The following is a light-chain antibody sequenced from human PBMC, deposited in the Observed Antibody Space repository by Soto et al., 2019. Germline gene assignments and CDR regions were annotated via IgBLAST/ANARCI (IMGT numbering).Light chain of an antibody. CDR3: QQYGGCSRT. CDR2: DAS. V-gene: IGKV1-5*01. J-gene: IGKJ1*01. Sequence: IPVPPSPSSLSASVGGRVTITCRARPRISNSLAWYHQKPGTPPKLLIYDASNLERGVPSRFSGSGSGTEFTLTISSLQPDDFATYYCQQYGGCSRTFGQGTKVDI. CDR1: PRISNS.